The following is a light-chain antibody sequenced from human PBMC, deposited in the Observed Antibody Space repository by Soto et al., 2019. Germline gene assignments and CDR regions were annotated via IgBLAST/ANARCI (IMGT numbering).Light chain of an antibody. Sequence: QFVLSQPASVSGSPGQSITISCNGTSSDIGAYNYVSWYQQYPGKAPKLMIYGVTNRPSGVSNRFSGSKTGNTASLTISGLQAEDEADYYCFSHRSGDSHVFGTGTKVTVL. J-gene: IGLJ1*01. CDR1: SSDIGAYNY. CDR3: FSHRSGDSHV. CDR2: GVT. V-gene: IGLV2-14*01.